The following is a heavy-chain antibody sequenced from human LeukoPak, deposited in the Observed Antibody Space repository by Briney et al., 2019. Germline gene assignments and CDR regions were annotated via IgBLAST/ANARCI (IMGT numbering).Heavy chain of an antibody. CDR3: ARYISRIYCSSTSCYGSWFDP. V-gene: IGHV1-18*01. D-gene: IGHD2-2*01. J-gene: IGHJ5*02. Sequence: ASVKVSCKASGYTFTSYGISWVRRAPGQGLEWMGWISAYNGNTNYAQKLQGRVTMTTDTSTSTAYMELRSLRSDDTAVYYCARYISRIYCSSTSCYGSWFDPWGQGTLVTVSS. CDR2: ISAYNGNT. CDR1: GYTFTSYG.